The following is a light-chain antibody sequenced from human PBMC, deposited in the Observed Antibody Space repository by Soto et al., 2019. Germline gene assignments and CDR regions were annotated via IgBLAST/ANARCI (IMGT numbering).Light chain of an antibody. CDR2: EVT. CDR3: SSYAGSNNWM. V-gene: IGLV2-8*01. Sequence: QSVLTQPPSASGSPGQSVTISCTGTTSDVGDYNYVSWYQQHPGKAPKFIIYEVTKRPSGVPDRFSGSKSGNTASLTVSGXQAEXEXXYYCSSYAGSNNWMFGGGTKVTVL. CDR1: TSDVGDYNY. J-gene: IGLJ3*02.